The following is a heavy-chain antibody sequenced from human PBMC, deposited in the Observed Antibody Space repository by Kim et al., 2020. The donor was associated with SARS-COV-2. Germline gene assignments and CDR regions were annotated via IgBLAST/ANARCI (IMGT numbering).Heavy chain of an antibody. Sequence: GGSLRLSCAASGFTFDDYAMHWVRQAPGKGLEWVSGISWNSGSIGYADSVKGRFTISRDNAKNSLYLQMNSLRAEDTALYYCAKDSSEGYGIPYYYGSGSTEFDYWGQGTLVTVSS. CDR2: ISWNSGSI. J-gene: IGHJ4*02. V-gene: IGHV3-9*01. CDR1: GFTFDDYA. D-gene: IGHD3-10*01. CDR3: AKDSSEGYGIPYYYGSGSTEFDY.